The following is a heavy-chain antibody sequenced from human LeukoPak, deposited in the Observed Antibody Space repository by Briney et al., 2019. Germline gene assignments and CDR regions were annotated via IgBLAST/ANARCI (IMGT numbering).Heavy chain of an antibody. D-gene: IGHD3-22*01. CDR3: AKRGVVIRVILVGFHKEAYYFDS. J-gene: IGHJ4*02. CDR1: GITLSNYG. V-gene: IGHV3-23*01. Sequence: HLGGSLRLSCAVSGITLSNYGMSWVRQAPGKGLEWVAGMSDSGGRTNYADSVEGRFTISRDNPKNTLYLQMNSLRAEDTAVYFCAKRGVVIRVILVGFHKEAYYFDSWGQGALVTVSS. CDR2: MSDSGGRT.